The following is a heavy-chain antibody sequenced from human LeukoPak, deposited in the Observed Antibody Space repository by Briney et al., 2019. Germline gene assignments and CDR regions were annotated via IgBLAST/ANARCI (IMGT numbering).Heavy chain of an antibody. CDR1: GFTFSSYA. Sequence: GGSLSLSCAASGFTFSSYAMSWVRQAPGKGLEWVSAISGSGGSTYYADSVKGRFAISRDNSKNTLYLQMNSLRAEDTAVYYCANDIVVVPAGRGYWGQGTLVTVSS. D-gene: IGHD2-2*01. CDR2: ISGSGGST. V-gene: IGHV3-23*01. J-gene: IGHJ4*02. CDR3: ANDIVVVPAGRGY.